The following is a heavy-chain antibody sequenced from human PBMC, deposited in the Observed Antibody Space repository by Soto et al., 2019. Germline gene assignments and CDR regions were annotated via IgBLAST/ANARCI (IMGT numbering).Heavy chain of an antibody. V-gene: IGHV3-23*01. CDR1: GFTFSSYA. J-gene: IGHJ4*02. CDR2: ISGSGGST. D-gene: IGHD3-16*02. Sequence: GGSLRLSCAASGFTFSSYAMSWVRQAPGKGLEWVSAISGSGGSTYYADSVKGRFTISRDNSKNTLYLQMNSLRAEDTAVYYCAKHPFGGVIVNLDYWGQGTLVTVSS. CDR3: AKHPFGGVIVNLDY.